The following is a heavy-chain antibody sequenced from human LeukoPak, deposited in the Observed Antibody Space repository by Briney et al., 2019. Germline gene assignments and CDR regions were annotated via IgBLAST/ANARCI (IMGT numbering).Heavy chain of an antibody. CDR1: GYTFTGYY. J-gene: IGHJ4*02. CDR2: INPNSGGT. D-gene: IGHD6-13*01. Sequence: ASVKVSCKASGYTFTGYYMHWVRQAPGQGLEWMGRINPNSGGTNYAQKFQGRVTMTRDTSISTAHMELSRLRSDDTAVYYCARQLLLAGTSPSGYWGQGTLVTVSS. V-gene: IGHV1-2*06. CDR3: ARQLLLAGTSPSGY.